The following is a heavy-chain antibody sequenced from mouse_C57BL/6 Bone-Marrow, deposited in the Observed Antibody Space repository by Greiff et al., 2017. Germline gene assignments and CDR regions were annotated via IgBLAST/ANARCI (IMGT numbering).Heavy chain of an antibody. CDR3: TTWCITTARDY. D-gene: IGHD1-2*01. CDR1: GFNIKDDY. CDR2: IDPENGDT. J-gene: IGHJ2*01. V-gene: IGHV14-4*01. Sequence: EVQLQQSGAELVRPGASVKLSCTASGFNIKDDYMHWVKQRPEQGLEWIGWIDPENGDTEYASKFQGKATITADTSSNTAYLQLSSLTSEDTAVYYCTTWCITTARDYWGQGTTLTVSS.